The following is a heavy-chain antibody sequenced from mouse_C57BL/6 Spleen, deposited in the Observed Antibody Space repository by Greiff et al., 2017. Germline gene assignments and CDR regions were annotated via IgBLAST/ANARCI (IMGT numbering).Heavy chain of an antibody. CDR3: ARHDTTVPYWYFDV. J-gene: IGHJ1*03. Sequence: EVMLVESGGGLVKPGGSLKLSCAASGFTFSSYTMSWVRQTPEKRLEWVATISGGGGNTYYPDSVKGRFTISRDNAKNTRYLQMSSLRSEDTALYYCARHDTTVPYWYFDVWGTGTTVTVSS. D-gene: IGHD1-1*01. CDR2: ISGGGGNT. V-gene: IGHV5-9*01. CDR1: GFTFSSYT.